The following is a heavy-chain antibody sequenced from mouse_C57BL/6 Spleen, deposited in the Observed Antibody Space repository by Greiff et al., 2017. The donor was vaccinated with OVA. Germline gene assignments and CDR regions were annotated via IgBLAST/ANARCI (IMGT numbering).Heavy chain of an antibody. J-gene: IGHJ3*01. CDR3: ARSHYGSSLFAY. V-gene: IGHV1-18*01. CDR2: INPNNGGT. D-gene: IGHD1-1*01. Sequence: EVQLQQSGPELVKPGASVKIPCKASGYTFTDYNMDWVKQSHGTSLEWIGDINPNNGGTIYNQKFKGKATLTVDKSSSTAYMELRSLTSEDTAVYYCARSHYGSSLFAYWGQGTLVTVSA. CDR1: GYTFTDYN.